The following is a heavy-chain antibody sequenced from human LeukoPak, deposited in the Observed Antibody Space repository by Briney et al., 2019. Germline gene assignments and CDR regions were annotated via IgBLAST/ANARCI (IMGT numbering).Heavy chain of an antibody. D-gene: IGHD1-26*01. V-gene: IGHV3-33*05. J-gene: IGHJ4*02. Sequence: GGSLTLSCVASGYTFRRNGLHWVRQAPGKGLEWVAFIPYDGYKKSYLDSVKGRFTISRDNAQNTLLLQMDSLRVEDTAVYYCVRHTRRSPGDYWGQGTLVTVST. CDR2: IPYDGYKK. CDR1: GYTFRRNG. CDR3: VRHTRRSPGDY.